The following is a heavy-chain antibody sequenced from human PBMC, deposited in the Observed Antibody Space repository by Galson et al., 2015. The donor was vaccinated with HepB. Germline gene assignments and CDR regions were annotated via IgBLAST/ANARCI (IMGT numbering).Heavy chain of an antibody. V-gene: IGHV1-18*04. CDR3: ARVIETNLDY. CDR2: ISAYNGNT. Sequence: QSGAEVKKPGESLRISCKASGYTFTSYGISWVRQAPGQGLEWMGWISAYNGNTNYAQKLQGRVTMTTDTSTSTAYMELRSLRSDDAAVYYCARVIETNLDYWGQGTLVTVSS. J-gene: IGHJ4*02. D-gene: IGHD2/OR15-2a*01. CDR1: GYTFTSYG.